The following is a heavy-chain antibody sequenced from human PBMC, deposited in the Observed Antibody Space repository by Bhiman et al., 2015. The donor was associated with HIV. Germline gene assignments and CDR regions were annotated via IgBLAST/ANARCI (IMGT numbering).Heavy chain of an antibody. D-gene: IGHD1-26*01. Sequence: QVQLVESGGGVVQPGQSLRLSCAASGFTFSTYAMHWVRQAPGKGLEWVAVISYDGSNKYYADSVKGRFTISRDNSKNTVYLQMNSLRAEDTAVHYCAREMGGSGSHAYGYYFDYWGQGTLVTVSS. J-gene: IGHJ4*02. CDR1: GFTFSTYA. CDR3: AREMGGSGSHAYGYYFDY. CDR2: ISYDGSNK. V-gene: IGHV3-30-3*01.